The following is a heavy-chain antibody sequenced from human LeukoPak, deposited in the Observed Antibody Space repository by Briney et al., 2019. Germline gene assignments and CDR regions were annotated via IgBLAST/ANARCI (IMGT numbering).Heavy chain of an antibody. CDR2: IYHSGST. Sequence: SQTLSLTCTVSGYSISSGYYLGWTRQPPGKGLEWIESIYHSGSTYYNPSLKSRVTISVDTSKNQFSLKLSSVTAADTAVYYYARDYSVPSFGVVKETSRFHPLGQGTLVTVSS. V-gene: IGHV4-38-2*02. CDR1: GYSISSGYY. J-gene: IGHJ5*02. CDR3: ARDYSVPSFGVVKETSRFHP. D-gene: IGHD3-3*01.